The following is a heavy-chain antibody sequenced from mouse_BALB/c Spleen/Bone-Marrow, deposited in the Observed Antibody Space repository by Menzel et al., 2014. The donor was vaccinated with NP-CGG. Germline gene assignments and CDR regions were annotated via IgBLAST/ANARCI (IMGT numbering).Heavy chain of an antibody. CDR3: ARSMIVYFAMDY. V-gene: IGHV1-4*01. CDR1: GYTFTGYT. CDR2: INPTSGYA. J-gene: IGHJ4*01. D-gene: IGHD2-3*01. Sequence: VQLVESGAELARPGASVKMSCKVSGYTFTGYTIHWVKQRPGQGLEWIGYINPTSGYANYNQKFKDKATLTADKSSSTAYMQLSSLTSEDSAVFYCARSMIVYFAMDYWGQGTSVTVSS.